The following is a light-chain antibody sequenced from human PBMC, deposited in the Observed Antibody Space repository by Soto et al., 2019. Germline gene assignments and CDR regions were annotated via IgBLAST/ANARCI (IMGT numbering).Light chain of an antibody. CDR3: NSFTTSSTHV. V-gene: IGLV2-14*01. CDR2: DVN. CDR1: SSDVGATNH. Sequence: QLVLTQPASVSGSPGQSITISCTGTSSDVGATNHVSWFQQHPGKVPKLMIYDVNNRPSGVSYRFSGSKSGNTASLTISGLQVEDEADYYCNSFTTSSTHVFGTGTKVTVL. J-gene: IGLJ1*01.